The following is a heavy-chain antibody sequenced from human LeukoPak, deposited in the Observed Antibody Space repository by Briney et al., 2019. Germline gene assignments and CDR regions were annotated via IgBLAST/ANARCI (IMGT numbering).Heavy chain of an antibody. CDR1: GVSISSSEW. Sequence: PSGTLSLTCAVSGVSISSSEWGIWVRQPPGQGLEWIGEIHRDGRTRYNPSLKSRVTMSIDYSKNQFSLKVSSVTAADTAIYYCGKTDIYFNPIDYWGPGSLVTVSS. CDR2: IHRDGRT. J-gene: IGHJ4*02. CDR3: GKTDIYFNPIDY. D-gene: IGHD3-9*01. V-gene: IGHV4-4*02.